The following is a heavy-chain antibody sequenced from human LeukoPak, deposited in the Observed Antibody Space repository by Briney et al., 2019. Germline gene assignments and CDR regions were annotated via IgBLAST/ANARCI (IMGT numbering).Heavy chain of an antibody. CDR3: ASTRAVAFD. D-gene: IGHD6-19*01. CDR2: IYYTGRT. Sequence: PSETLSLTCTVSGGSISNYYWTWIRQPPGKGLEWIGYIYYTGRTNYNPSLKSRVTMSLDTSKNQFSLKLRSVTAADTAVYYCASTRAVAFDWGQGTLVTVSS. V-gene: IGHV4-59*12. CDR1: GGSISNYY. J-gene: IGHJ4*02.